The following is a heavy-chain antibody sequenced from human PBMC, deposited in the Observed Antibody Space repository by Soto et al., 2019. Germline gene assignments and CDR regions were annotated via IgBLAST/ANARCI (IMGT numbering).Heavy chain of an antibody. J-gene: IGHJ4*02. D-gene: IGHD6-13*01. V-gene: IGHV3-30-3*01. Sequence: PGGSLRLSCAASGFTLSGYPMHWVRQAPGKGLEWVAAVSNDGNSKYYADSVKGRFTISGDNSKNTLYVQMNSLRAEDTAVYYCARDEIAKEFDYWGQGTLVTVSS. CDR1: GFTLSGYP. CDR3: ARDEIAKEFDY. CDR2: VSNDGNSK.